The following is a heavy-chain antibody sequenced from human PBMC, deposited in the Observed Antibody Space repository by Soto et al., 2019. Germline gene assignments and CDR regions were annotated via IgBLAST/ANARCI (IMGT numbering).Heavy chain of an antibody. J-gene: IGHJ5*02. D-gene: IGHD3-10*01. Sequence: SETLSLTCTVSGGSISSYYWSWIRQPPGKGLEWIGYIYYSGSTNYNPSLKSRVTISVDTSKNQFSLKLSSVTAADTAVYYCARELFGRSVRLAPSGQGTLVTVSS. CDR2: IYYSGST. CDR3: ARELFGRSVRLAP. V-gene: IGHV4-59*01. CDR1: GGSISSYY.